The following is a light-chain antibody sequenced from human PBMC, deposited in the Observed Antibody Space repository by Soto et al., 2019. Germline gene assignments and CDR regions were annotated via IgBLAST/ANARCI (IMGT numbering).Light chain of an antibody. CDR1: QNIKNY. CDR2: ASS. J-gene: IGKJ5*01. V-gene: IGKV1-39*01. CDR3: QQSYSTPIT. Sequence: DIQMTQSPSSLSASVGDRVTITCRGSQNIKNYLNWYQQRPGKAPKLQIYASSSLQSGVSSRFSGSGSGADFILTISSLQSEDFATYYCQQSYSTPITFGRGTGLEI.